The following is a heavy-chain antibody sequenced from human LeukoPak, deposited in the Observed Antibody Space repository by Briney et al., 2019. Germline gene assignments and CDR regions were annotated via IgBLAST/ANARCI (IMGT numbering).Heavy chain of an antibody. V-gene: IGHV3-21*01. D-gene: IGHD2-2*01. CDR3: ARDDCSSTSCYVNFDY. Sequence: GGSLRLSCAASGFTFSGYSMNWVRQAPGKGLEWVSSISSSSSYIYYADSVKGRFTISRDNAKNSLYLQMNSLGAEDTAVYYCARDDCSSTSCYVNFDYWGQGTLVTVSS. CDR1: GFTFSGYS. J-gene: IGHJ4*02. CDR2: ISSSSSYI.